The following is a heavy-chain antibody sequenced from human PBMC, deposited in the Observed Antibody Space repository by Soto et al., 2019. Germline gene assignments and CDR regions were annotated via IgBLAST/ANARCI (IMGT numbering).Heavy chain of an antibody. V-gene: IGHV2-70*01. J-gene: IGHJ6*02. CDR1: GFSLSTSGMC. Sequence: SGPTLVNPXQTLTLTCTFSGFSLSTSGMCVSWIRQPPGKALEWLALIDWDDDKYYSTSLKTRLTISKDTSKNQVVLTMTNMDPVDTATYYCARSRDGYKLRGHYYYYYGMDVWGQGTTVTVSS. CDR3: ARSRDGYKLRGHYYYYYGMDV. CDR2: IDWDDDK. D-gene: IGHD1-1*01.